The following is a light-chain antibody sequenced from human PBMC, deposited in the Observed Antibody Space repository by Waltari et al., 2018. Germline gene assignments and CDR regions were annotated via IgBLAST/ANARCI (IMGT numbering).Light chain of an antibody. V-gene: IGLV3-25*03. J-gene: IGLJ1*01. Sequence: SYELTQPPSESVSPGQTARITCAGDALPKQHAYWYQQKPAQAPLLGIYKDSERPSGIPERFSGSRSGTTVTLTISGVQAEDEADYYCQSADRSGTYVFGTGTKVTVL. CDR1: ALPKQH. CDR3: QSADRSGTYV. CDR2: KDS.